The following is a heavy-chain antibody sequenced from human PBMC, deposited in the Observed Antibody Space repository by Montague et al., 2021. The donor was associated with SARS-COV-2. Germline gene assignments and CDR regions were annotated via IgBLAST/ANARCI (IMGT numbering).Heavy chain of an antibody. J-gene: IGHJ3*02. CDR1: GDSVSSKSVA. D-gene: IGHD3-9*01. V-gene: IGHV6-1*01. Sequence: CATSGDSVSSKSVAWNWIRQSPSRGLEWLGRTYYRSKWDSDYAESVKRRLVITPDTSKNQVSLQLNPVIPEDTAVYFCASSGITLTGLDAFDIWGQGTMVTVSS. CDR2: TYYRSKWDS. CDR3: ASSGITLTGLDAFDI.